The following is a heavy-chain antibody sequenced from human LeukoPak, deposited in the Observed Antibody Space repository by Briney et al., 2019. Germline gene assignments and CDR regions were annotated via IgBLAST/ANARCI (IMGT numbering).Heavy chain of an antibody. CDR1: GFTVSSNY. Sequence: GGSLRLSCAASGFTVSSNYMTWVRQAPGQGLEWVSVIYFGGTTYYADSVKGRFTISRDNSKNTVYLQMNSLRVEDTAVYYCARGMSATSGYLELEYWGQGALVTVST. J-gene: IGHJ4*02. D-gene: IGHD3-22*01. V-gene: IGHV3-53*01. CDR3: ARGMSATSGYLELEY. CDR2: IYFGGTT.